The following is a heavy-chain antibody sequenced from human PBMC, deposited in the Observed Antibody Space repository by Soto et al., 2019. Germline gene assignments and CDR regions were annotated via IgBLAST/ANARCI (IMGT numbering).Heavy chain of an antibody. CDR1: GFTFSSYA. J-gene: IGHJ5*02. CDR3: AKDGVKQWLVQGSWFDT. V-gene: IGHV3-23*01. CDR2: IGATGTST. D-gene: IGHD6-19*01. Sequence: EVQLLESGGGLVQPGGSLRLSCAASGFTFSSYAMSWVRQAPGKGLEWVSGIGATGTSTYYGDSVKGRFIISRDNSKKTLYLQMNSLRAEDTAVYYCAKDGVKQWLVQGSWFDTWGQGALVTVSS.